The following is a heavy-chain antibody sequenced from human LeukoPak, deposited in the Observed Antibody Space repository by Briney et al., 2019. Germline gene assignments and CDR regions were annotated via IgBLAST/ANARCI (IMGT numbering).Heavy chain of an antibody. Sequence: GGSLRLSCAASGITFTSSSMTWVRQAPGKGLEWVPSISSSSSYIYFADSLKGRFTISRDNAKNSLYLQMNSLRAEDTAVYYCARADTTGGYYFDYWGQGTLVTVSS. D-gene: IGHD4-17*01. CDR2: ISSSSSYI. CDR3: ARADTTGGYYFDY. CDR1: GITFTSSS. J-gene: IGHJ4*02. V-gene: IGHV3-21*01.